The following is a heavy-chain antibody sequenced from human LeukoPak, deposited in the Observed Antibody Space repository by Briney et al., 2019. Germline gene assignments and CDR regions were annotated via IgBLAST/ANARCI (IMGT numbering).Heavy chain of an antibody. V-gene: IGHV1-24*01. CDR1: QSMHTQLS. D-gene: IGHD3-10*01. J-gene: IGHJ3*02. CDR2: FDPEDGET. CDR3: APALMVRGVIRPFDS. Sequence: SVKVSFKVSQSMHTQLSMHWVRQAPGRGLDGMGGFDPEDGETIYAQKFQGSVTMTDDTSTGTAYMELSSLGPEDTPVYYCAPALMVRGVIRPFDSWGQGTMVTVAS.